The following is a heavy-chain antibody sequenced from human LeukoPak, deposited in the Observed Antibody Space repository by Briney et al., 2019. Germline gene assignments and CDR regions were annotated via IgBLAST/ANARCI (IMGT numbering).Heavy chain of an antibody. CDR1: GGSIRSYY. CDR2: IYTSGST. J-gene: IGHJ4*02. Sequence: SETLSLTCTVSGGSIRSYYWSWIRQPAGKGLEWIGRIYTSGSTNYNPSLKSRVTMSVDTSKNQFSLKLSSLTAADTAVYYCASSRKSGVPAATYFDYWGQGTLVIVSS. CDR3: ASSRKSGVPAATYFDY. V-gene: IGHV4-4*07. D-gene: IGHD2-2*01.